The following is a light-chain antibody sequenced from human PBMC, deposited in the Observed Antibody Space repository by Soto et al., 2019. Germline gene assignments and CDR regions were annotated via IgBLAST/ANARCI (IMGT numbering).Light chain of an antibody. CDR2: AAS. CDR3: QQYGSSPNT. CDR1: QSINNNY. Sequence: EIVLTQSPGTLSLSPGERATFSCRASQSINNNYLAWHQHKPGQAPRLLIYAASGRASGISKRFSGSGSGTDFTLTITTVEPGEFAVYYCQQYGSSPNTFGHGTRLEIK. J-gene: IGKJ5*01. V-gene: IGKV3-20*01.